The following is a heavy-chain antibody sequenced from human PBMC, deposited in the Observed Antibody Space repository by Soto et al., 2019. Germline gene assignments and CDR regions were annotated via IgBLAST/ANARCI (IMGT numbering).Heavy chain of an antibody. CDR3: ARDRAVVVGGSWFDP. J-gene: IGHJ5*02. D-gene: IGHD2-15*01. CDR2: IYSGGST. CDR1: GFTVSSNY. V-gene: IGHV3-66*01. Sequence: EVQLVESGGGLVQPGGSLRLSCAASGFTVSSNYMSWVRQAPGKGLEWVSVIYSGGSTYYADSVKGRFTISRDNSKNTLYLQMNSLRAEDTAVYYCARDRAVVVGGSWFDPWGQGTLVTVSS.